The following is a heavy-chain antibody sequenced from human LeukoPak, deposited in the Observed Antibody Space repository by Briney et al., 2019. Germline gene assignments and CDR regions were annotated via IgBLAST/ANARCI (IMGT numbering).Heavy chain of an antibody. V-gene: IGHV3-30*10. Sequence: GGSLRLSCAASRFTFSSYAMHWVRQAPGKGLEWVALISYDGKNEYYTDSVKGRFTTSRDNSKNTLHLQMNSLRGEDTSVYYCARDGIAIFGPEYFYYYYMDVWGKGTTVTVS. D-gene: IGHD3-3*01. CDR3: ARDGIAIFGPEYFYYYYMDV. J-gene: IGHJ6*03. CDR2: ISYDGKNE. CDR1: RFTFSSYA.